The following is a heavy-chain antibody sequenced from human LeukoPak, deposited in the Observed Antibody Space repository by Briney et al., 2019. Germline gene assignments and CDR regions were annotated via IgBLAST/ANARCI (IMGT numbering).Heavy chain of an antibody. D-gene: IGHD4-17*01. V-gene: IGHV3-53*01. CDR2: IYSGGST. Sequence: PGGSLRLSCAASGFTFSNAWMSWVRQAPGKGLEWVSVIYSGGSTYYADSVKGRFTISRDNSKNTLYLQMNSLRAEDTAVYYCARAPGATVFDYWGQGTLVTVSS. CDR3: ARAPGATVFDY. CDR1: GFTFSNAW. J-gene: IGHJ4*02.